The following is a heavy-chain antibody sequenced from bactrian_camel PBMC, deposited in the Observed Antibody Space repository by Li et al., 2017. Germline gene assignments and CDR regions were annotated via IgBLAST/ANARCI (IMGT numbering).Heavy chain of an antibody. V-gene: IGHV3S55*01. CDR1: GHPYPAYC. Sequence: HVQLVESGGGSVQPGESLRLSCVVSGHPYPAYCMGWFRQAPGKEREGVATISTGENAYYSDPVMGRFTISRDKAEGILYLQMDSLKPEDTAMYYCVQNLWACETVTLTSADNRWGRGTQVTVS. CDR2: ISTGENA. J-gene: IGHJ4*01. D-gene: IGHD1*01. CDR3: VQNLWACETVTLTSADNR.